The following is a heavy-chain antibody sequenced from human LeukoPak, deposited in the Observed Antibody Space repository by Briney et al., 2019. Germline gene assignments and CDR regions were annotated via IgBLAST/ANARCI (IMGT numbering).Heavy chain of an antibody. CDR1: GGSISSYY. CDR2: IYYSGST. CDR3: ARGWQYYDFWSGTEYNWFDP. J-gene: IGHJ5*02. V-gene: IGHV4-59*01. D-gene: IGHD3-3*01. Sequence: SETLSLTCTVPGGSISSYYWSWIRQPPGKGLEWIGYIYYSGSTNYNPSLKSRVTISVDTSKNQFSLKLSSVTAADTAVYYCARGWQYYDFWSGTEYNWFDPWGQGTLVTVSS.